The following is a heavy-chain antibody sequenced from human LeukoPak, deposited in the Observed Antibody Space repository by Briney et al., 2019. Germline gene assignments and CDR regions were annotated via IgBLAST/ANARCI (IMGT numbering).Heavy chain of an antibody. CDR1: GFTFSIYS. J-gene: IGHJ4*02. CDR2: ISSSSSYI. D-gene: IGHD3-22*01. CDR3: AKDGLYYDGSEHVYYFDS. Sequence: GGSLRLSCAASGFTFSIYSMNWVRQAPGKGLEWVSSISSSSSYIYYADSVKGRFTISRDNAKNSLYLQMNSLRAEDTAVYYCAKDGLYYDGSEHVYYFDSWGQGTLVTVSS. V-gene: IGHV3-21*01.